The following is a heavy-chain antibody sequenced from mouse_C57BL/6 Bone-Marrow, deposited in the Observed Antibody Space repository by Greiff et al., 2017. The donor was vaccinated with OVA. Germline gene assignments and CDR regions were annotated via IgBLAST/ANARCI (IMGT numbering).Heavy chain of an antibody. V-gene: IGHV1-61*01. Sequence: QVQLQQPGAELVRPGSSVKLSCKASGYTFTSYWMDWVKQRPGQGLEWIGNIYPSDSETHYNQKFKDKATLTVDKSSSTAYMQLSSLTSEDSAVYYCARGGTMVPCFDYWGQGTTLTVSS. J-gene: IGHJ2*01. CDR3: ARGGTMVPCFDY. D-gene: IGHD2-2*01. CDR1: GYTFTSYW. CDR2: IYPSDSET.